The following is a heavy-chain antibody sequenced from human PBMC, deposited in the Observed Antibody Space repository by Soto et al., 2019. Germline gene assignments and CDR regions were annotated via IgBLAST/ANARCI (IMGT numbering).Heavy chain of an antibody. V-gene: IGHV3-11*06. D-gene: IGHD4-17*01. CDR3: ATTSYGDWTWFDP. CDR1: GLTFSDYY. J-gene: IGHJ5*02. CDR2: ISSSSSYT. Sequence: GSLRLSCAASGLTFSDYYMSWIRQAPGKGLEWVSYISSSSSYTNYADSVKGRFTISRDNAKNSPYLQMNSLRAEDTAVYYCATTSYGDWTWFDPWGQGTLVTVSS.